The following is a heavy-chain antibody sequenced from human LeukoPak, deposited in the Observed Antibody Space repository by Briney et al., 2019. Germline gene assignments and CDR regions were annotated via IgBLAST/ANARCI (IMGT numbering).Heavy chain of an antibody. D-gene: IGHD3-22*01. J-gene: IGHJ4*02. V-gene: IGHV3-53*01. Sequence: PGGSLRLSCAASGFTVSSNYMSWVRQAPGKGLEWVSVIYSGGSTYYADSVKGRFTISRDNAKNSLYLQMNSLRAEDTAVYYCARAISMIVVAVDYWGQGTLVTVSS. CDR1: GFTVSSNY. CDR3: ARAISMIVVAVDY. CDR2: IYSGGST.